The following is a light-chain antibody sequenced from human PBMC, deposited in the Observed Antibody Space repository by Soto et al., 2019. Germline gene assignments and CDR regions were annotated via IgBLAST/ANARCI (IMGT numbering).Light chain of an antibody. CDR1: QDLGSS. J-gene: IGKJ4*01. CDR2: HTS. Sequence: EIVLAQSPPTLSLSPGERATLSCRASQDLGSSLAWYQQKPGQAPRLLIFHTSNRATGIPPRFSGSGTGTDFTLTISSLETEDFAVYYYLQRTNGLTFGGGTTVEI. CDR3: LQRTNGLT. V-gene: IGKV3-11*01.